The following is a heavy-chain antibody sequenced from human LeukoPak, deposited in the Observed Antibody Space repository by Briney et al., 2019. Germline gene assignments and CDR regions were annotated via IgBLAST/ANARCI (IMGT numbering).Heavy chain of an antibody. D-gene: IGHD3-22*01. J-gene: IGHJ4*02. CDR1: GFTFSSYA. CDR2: ISGSGGST. CDR3: AKDRDYYDSSQAG. Sequence: GGPLRFSCAAPGFTFSSYARSGFAQAPGKGLNWASAISGSGGSTYYADSVKGRFTISRDNSKNTLYLQMNSLRAEDTAVYYCAKDRDYYDSSQAGWGQGTLVTVSS. V-gene: IGHV3-23*01.